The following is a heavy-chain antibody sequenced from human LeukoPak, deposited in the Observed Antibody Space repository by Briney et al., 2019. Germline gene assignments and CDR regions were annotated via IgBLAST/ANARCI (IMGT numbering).Heavy chain of an antibody. D-gene: IGHD4-17*01. CDR2: IYYSGST. CDR3: ASSTTVTPYYFDY. J-gene: IGHJ4*02. Sequence: PSETLSLTCTVSGGSISSGGYYWSWIRQHPGKGLEWIGYIYYSGSTYYNPSLKSRVTISVDTSKNQFSLKLSSVTAADTAVYYCASSTTVTPYYFDYWGQGTPVTVSS. V-gene: IGHV4-31*03. CDR1: GGSISSGGYY.